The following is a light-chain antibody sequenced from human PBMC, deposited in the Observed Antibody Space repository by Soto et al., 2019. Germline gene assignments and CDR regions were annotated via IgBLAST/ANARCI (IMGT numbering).Light chain of an antibody. CDR1: SSNIGGNS. Sequence: QSVLTQPPSASVAPGQGISISCSGSSSNIGGNSVSWYRQVPGTAPKLLIFSNHQRPSGVPDRFSGSKSGTSASLAISGLQSEDEADYYCSTWDDSLRGLVFGGGTKVTVL. CDR3: STWDDSLRGLV. CDR2: SNH. V-gene: IGLV1-44*01. J-gene: IGLJ2*01.